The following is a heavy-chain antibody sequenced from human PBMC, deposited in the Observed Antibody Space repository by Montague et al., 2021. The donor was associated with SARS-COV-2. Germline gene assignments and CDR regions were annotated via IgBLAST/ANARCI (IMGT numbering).Heavy chain of an antibody. CDR2: ISHSGST. CDR3: ARRNYYGSGSYYNSGFDP. Sequence: SETLSLTCAVYGGSFSGYYWSWIRQPPGKGLEWIGEISHSGSTNYNPSLKSRVTISVDTSKNQFSLKLSSVTAADTAVYYCARRNYYGSGSYYNSGFDPWGQGTLVTVSS. D-gene: IGHD3-10*01. CDR1: GGSFSGYY. J-gene: IGHJ5*02. V-gene: IGHV4-34*01.